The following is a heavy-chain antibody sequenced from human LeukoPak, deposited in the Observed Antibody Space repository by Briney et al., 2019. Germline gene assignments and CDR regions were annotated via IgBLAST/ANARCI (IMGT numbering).Heavy chain of an antibody. V-gene: IGHV4-59*01. CDR2: IYYSGST. D-gene: IGHD1-26*01. Sequence: KPSESLSLTCTVSGGSISSYYWSWIRQPPGKGLEWIGYIYYSGSTNYNPSLKSRVTISVDTSKNQFSLKLSSVTAADTAVYYCARVSGGATDFDYWGQGTQVTVSS. CDR1: GGSISSYY. CDR3: ARVSGGATDFDY. J-gene: IGHJ4*02.